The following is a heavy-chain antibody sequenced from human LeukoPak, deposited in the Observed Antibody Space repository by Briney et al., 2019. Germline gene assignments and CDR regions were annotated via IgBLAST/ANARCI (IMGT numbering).Heavy chain of an antibody. Sequence: GGSLRLSCAASGFTFGNYDMTWVRQAPGKGLEWVSSIFSSGVTTYYADSVQGRLTISTDNSKSTLYLQMNSMRAEDTAVYYCTKVYFGSGNYPYYFDSWGQGTLVTVSS. D-gene: IGHD3-10*01. CDR1: GFTFGNYD. CDR2: IFSSGVTT. J-gene: IGHJ4*02. V-gene: IGHV3-23*01. CDR3: TKVYFGSGNYPYYFDS.